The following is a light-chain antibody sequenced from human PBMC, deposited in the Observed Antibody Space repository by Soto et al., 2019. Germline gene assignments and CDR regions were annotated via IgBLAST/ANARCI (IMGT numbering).Light chain of an antibody. CDR2: AAS. Sequence: DIQMPQSPSSLSASVGDRVTITCRASQNVRNYLNWYQKKSGEAPNLLIFAASTLQSGVPSRFSGSGAETEFTLTISSLQAEDFATDYCQESYTRACGQGTVV. CDR3: QESYTRA. J-gene: IGKJ1*01. CDR1: QNVRNY. V-gene: IGKV1-39*01.